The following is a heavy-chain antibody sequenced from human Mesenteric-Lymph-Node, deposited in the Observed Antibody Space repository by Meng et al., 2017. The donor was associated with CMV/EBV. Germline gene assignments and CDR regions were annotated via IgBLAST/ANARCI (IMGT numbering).Heavy chain of an antibody. V-gene: IGHV1-18*01. CDR3: ARDIITIFGVDYYYYGMDV. Sequence: ASVKVSCKASGYTFTSYVISWVRQAPGQGLEWMGWISAYNGNTNYAQKLQGRVTMTTDTSTSTAYMELRSLRSDDTAVYYCARDIITIFGVDYYYYGMDVWGQGTTVTVSS. D-gene: IGHD3-3*01. CDR1: GYTFTSYV. J-gene: IGHJ6*02. CDR2: ISAYNGNT.